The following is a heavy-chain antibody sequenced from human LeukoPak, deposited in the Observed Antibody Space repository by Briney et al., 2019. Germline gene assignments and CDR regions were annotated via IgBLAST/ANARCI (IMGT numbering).Heavy chain of an antibody. CDR3: AELGITMIGGV. CDR1: GFTFSTYI. CDR2: ISSSGSTI. Sequence: GGSLRLSCAASGFTFSTYIMNWVRQAPGKGLEWVSYISSSGSTIYYADSVKGRFTISRDNAKNSLYLQMNGLRAEDTAVYYCAELGITMIGGVWGKGTTVTISS. D-gene: IGHD3-10*02. J-gene: IGHJ6*04. V-gene: IGHV3-48*04.